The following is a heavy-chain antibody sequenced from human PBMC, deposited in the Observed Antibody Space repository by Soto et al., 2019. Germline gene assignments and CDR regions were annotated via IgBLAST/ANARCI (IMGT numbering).Heavy chain of an antibody. Sequence: GWSLRLSCAASGFTFKWYWMTWVRQAPGKGPEWVANINQNGTEKFYVDAVKGRFTISRDNAKNSLYLQMNSLRDEDMAVYYCARDPDITWGQGILVTVSS. J-gene: IGHJ5*02. CDR1: GFTFKWYW. CDR3: ARDPDIT. V-gene: IGHV3-7*01. CDR2: INQNGTEK. D-gene: IGHD3-9*01.